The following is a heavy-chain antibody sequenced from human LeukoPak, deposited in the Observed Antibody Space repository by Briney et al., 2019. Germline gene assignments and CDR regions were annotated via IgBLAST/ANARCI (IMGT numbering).Heavy chain of an antibody. CDR1: GFTFSSYA. CDR2: ISGGAIST. D-gene: IGHD3-9*01. J-gene: IGHJ4*02. V-gene: IGHV3-23*01. CDR3: AKVPIRYYDIISGWYFDY. Sequence: PGGSLRLSCAASGFTFSSYAMTWVRQAPGKGLDWVSAISGGAISTYYADSVKGRFIISRDNSKNTLYLQMNSLRAEDTAVYYCAKVPIRYYDIISGWYFDYWGQGTLVTVSS.